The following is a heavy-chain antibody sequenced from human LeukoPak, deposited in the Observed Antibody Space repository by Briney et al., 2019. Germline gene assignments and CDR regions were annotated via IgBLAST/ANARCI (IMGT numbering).Heavy chain of an antibody. V-gene: IGHV4-59*01. D-gene: IGHD6-13*01. CDR1: GDSITSYY. CDR2: IYHSGNT. J-gene: IGHJ4*02. Sequence: PSETLSVTCSVSGDSITSYYWSWIRQPPGKGVEWIGFIYHSGNTNYNPSLTARVTMSVDTSKTQISLRLSAVIAADTAVYYCAREEGIATAGALEYWGQGILVTVAS. CDR3: AREEGIATAGALEY.